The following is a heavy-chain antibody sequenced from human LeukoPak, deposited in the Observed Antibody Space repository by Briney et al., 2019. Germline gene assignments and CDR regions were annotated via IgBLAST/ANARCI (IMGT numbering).Heavy chain of an antibody. CDR3: ARGGEESGRYYYYYMDV. J-gene: IGHJ6*03. D-gene: IGHD3-16*01. CDR2: INPSGGST. V-gene: IGHV1-46*01. Sequence: ASVKVSCKASGYTFTSYYMHWVRQAPGQGLEWMGIINPSGGSTSYAQKFQGRVTMTRDMSTSTVYMELSSLRAEDTPVYYCARGGEESGRYYYYYMDVWGKGTTVTISS. CDR1: GYTFTSYY.